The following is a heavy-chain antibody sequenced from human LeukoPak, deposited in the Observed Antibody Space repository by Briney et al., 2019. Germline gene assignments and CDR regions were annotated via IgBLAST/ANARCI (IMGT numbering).Heavy chain of an antibody. CDR3: ARDPDVTVLELTP. J-gene: IGHJ5*02. CDR2: INPNSGGT. D-gene: IGHD4-17*01. V-gene: IGHV1-2*02. Sequence: ASVRVSCKASGYTFTDYYMHWVRQAPGQGLEWMGWINPNSGGTNYAQNFQGRVTMTRDTSTSKVYMELSRLRSDDTAMYYCARDPDVTVLELTPWGQGTLVTVSS. CDR1: GYTFTDYY.